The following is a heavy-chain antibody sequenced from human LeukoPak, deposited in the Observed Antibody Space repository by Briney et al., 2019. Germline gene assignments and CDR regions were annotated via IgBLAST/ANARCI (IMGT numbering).Heavy chain of an antibody. Sequence: PGGSLRLSCAASGFTFSTYSMNWVRQAPGKGLEWVSSISSSSTYIYYADSVKGRFTISRDNAKNSLFLQMDDLRVEDTAVYYCARDRRVAEESPNDYWGQGIVVTVSS. CDR2: ISSSSTYI. V-gene: IGHV3-21*01. J-gene: IGHJ4*02. D-gene: IGHD6-13*01. CDR3: ARDRRVAEESPNDY. CDR1: GFTFSTYS.